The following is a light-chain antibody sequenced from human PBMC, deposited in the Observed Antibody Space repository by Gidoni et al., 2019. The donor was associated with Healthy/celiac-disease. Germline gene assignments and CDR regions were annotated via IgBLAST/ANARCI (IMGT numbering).Light chain of an antibody. CDR1: SSNIGSNT. CDR3: AAWDDSLNGGV. Sequence: QSVLTQPPSASGTPGQRVTISCSGSSSNIGSNTVHWYQQLPGTAPKLLIYSNNQRPSGVPDRFSGSKSGTSAFLAISGLQSEDEADYYCAAWDDSLNGGVFGGGTKLTVL. CDR2: SNN. J-gene: IGLJ3*02. V-gene: IGLV1-44*01.